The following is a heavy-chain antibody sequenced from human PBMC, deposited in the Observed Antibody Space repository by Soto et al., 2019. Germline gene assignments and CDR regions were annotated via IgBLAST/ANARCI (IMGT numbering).Heavy chain of an antibody. CDR1: GFTFTTYS. CDR2: VTARGGKT. D-gene: IGHD1-26*01. V-gene: IGHV3-23*01. CDR3: AKGFIVAATTTEFDY. J-gene: IGHJ4*02. Sequence: EVQLLESGGGLVQPGGSLRLSCAASGFTFTTYSMSWVRQVPGKGLEWVSGVTARGGKTYYADSVKGRFTISRDNPKNTMYLQMNSLRAEGTAVYYYAKGFIVAATTTEFDYWGQGTLVTVSS.